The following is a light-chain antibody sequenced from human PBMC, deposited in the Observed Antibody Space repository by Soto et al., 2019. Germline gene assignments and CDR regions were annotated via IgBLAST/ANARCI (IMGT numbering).Light chain of an antibody. CDR2: EVS. V-gene: IGLV2-14*01. Sequence: QSVLTQPASVSGSPGQSISISCNGTSSDVGGYNYVSWYQQHPGKAPKLMIYEVSNRPSGVSNRFSGSKSGNTASLTISGLQAEDEGFYYCSSYTSSTTPWVFGGGTKLTVL. CDR3: SSYTSSTTPWV. CDR1: SSDVGGYNY. J-gene: IGLJ3*02.